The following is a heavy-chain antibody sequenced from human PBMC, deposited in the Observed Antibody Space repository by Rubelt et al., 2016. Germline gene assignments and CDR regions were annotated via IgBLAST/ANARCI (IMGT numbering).Heavy chain of an antibody. Sequence: QVQLQQWGAGLLKPSETLSLTCAVYGGSFSGYYWSWIRQPPGKGLEWIGEINHSGSTNYNPSLKSRVTISVDTSKNQCSLKVSAVTAADTAVYYCARRIVVVPAYCDYWGQGTLVTVSS. J-gene: IGHJ4*02. D-gene: IGHD2-2*01. CDR1: GGSFSGYY. CDR3: ARRIVVVPAYCDY. CDR2: INHSGST. V-gene: IGHV4-34*01.